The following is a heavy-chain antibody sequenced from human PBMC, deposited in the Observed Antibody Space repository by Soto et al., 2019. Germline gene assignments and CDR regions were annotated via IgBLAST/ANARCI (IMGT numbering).Heavy chain of an antibody. Sequence: EEQLLESGGVLVQPGGSLRLSCAASGFTFSTYAMSWVRQAPGKGLEWVSTIYSSGDRIYYADSVKGRFTISRDNSKNTLYLQMNSLGAEDTAVYYCAKGPISPYGMDVWGQGTTVTVSS. CDR3: AKGPISPYGMDV. V-gene: IGHV3-23*01. CDR2: IYSSGDRI. J-gene: IGHJ6*01. D-gene: IGHD3-3*01. CDR1: GFTFSTYA.